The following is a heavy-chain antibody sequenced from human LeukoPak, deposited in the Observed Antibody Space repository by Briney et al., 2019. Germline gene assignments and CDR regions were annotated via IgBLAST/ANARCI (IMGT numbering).Heavy chain of an antibody. CDR2: ISYDGSNK. D-gene: IGHD5-12*01. CDR3: ARDYGGYDSVFAFDI. CDR1: GFTFSSYA. V-gene: IGHV3-30-3*01. J-gene: IGHJ3*02. Sequence: GGSLRLSCAASGFTFSSYAMHWVRQAPGKGLEWVAVISYDGSNKYNADSVKGRFTISRDNSKNTLYLQMNSLRVEDTAVYYCARDYGGYDSVFAFDIWGQGTMVTVSS.